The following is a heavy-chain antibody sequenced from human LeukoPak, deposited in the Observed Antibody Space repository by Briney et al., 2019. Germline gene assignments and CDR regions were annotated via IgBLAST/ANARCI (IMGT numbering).Heavy chain of an antibody. J-gene: IGHJ3*02. CDR2: IIPIFGTA. D-gene: IGHD2-2*02. CDR1: GGTFSSYA. Sequence: ASVKVSCKASGGTFSSYAIGWVRQAPGQGLEWMGGIIPIFGTANYAQKFQGRVTITTDESTSTAYMELSSLRSEDTAVYYCARGMGYCSSTSCYTFPIGAFDIWGQGTMVTVSS. CDR3: ARGMGYCSSTSCYTFPIGAFDI. V-gene: IGHV1-69*05.